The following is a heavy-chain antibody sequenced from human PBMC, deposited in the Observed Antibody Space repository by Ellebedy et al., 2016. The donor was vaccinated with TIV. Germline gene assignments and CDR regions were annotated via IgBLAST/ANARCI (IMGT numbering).Heavy chain of an antibody. CDR1: GFTFSTYW. Sequence: GESLKISCAGSGFTFSTYWMSWVRQAPGKGLEWVAGIRQGGSDKYYVDSVRGRFTISRDDAKNSLYLQMNSLRDEDTAVYYCATQWELYGWGQGTPVTVSS. CDR3: ATQWELYG. V-gene: IGHV3-7*01. CDR2: IRQGGSDK. D-gene: IGHD1-26*01. J-gene: IGHJ4*02.